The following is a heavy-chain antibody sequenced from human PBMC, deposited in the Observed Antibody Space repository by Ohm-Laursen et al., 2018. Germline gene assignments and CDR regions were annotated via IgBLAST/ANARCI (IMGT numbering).Heavy chain of an antibody. J-gene: IGHJ4*02. V-gene: IGHV3-23*01. Sequence: SLRLSCTASGFTFSSNAMSWVRQAPGKGLEWVSGISVSVGSTYYADSVKGRFTISRDNSKNTLFLQMNSLRAEDTAVYYCLTKQQQPYWGQGTLVTVSS. CDR1: GFTFSSNA. D-gene: IGHD6-13*01. CDR2: ISVSVGST. CDR3: LTKQQQPY.